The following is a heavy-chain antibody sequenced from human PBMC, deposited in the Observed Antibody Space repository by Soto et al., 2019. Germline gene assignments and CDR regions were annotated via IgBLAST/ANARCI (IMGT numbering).Heavy chain of an antibody. D-gene: IGHD3-16*01. J-gene: IGHJ5*02. CDR3: VKYTVTEDLGES. CDR2: VSRAGTYT. CDR1: GFTFSSYA. V-gene: IGHV3-23*01. Sequence: EVQLLESGGDVVRPGGSLKLSCAASGFTFSSYAMGWVRQAPGKGLEWAAGVSRAGTYTFYADSVRGRFSISRDNSRDTVDLYMNALRGDDTAVYFCVKYTVTEDLGESWGQGTLVSVSS.